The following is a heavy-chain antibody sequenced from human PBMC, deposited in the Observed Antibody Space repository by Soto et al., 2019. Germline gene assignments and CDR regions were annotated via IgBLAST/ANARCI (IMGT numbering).Heavy chain of an antibody. CDR3: ARDPDYGDYWGYFFDS. V-gene: IGHV1-2*02. CDR2: INPTSGGT. J-gene: IGHJ4*02. Sequence: ASVKVSCKTSGYTFAAYYIHWIQQAPGQGLEWMGWINPTSGGTVFAQNFQDRVTMTRDTSISTAYMELRRLNSDDTAVYYCARDPDYGDYWGYFFDSWGQGXPVTVSS. D-gene: IGHD4-17*01. CDR1: GYTFAAYY.